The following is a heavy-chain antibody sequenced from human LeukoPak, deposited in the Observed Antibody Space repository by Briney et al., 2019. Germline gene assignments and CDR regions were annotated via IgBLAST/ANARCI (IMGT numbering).Heavy chain of an antibody. CDR2: ISAYNGNT. Sequence: ASVKVSCKASGYTFTSYGISWARQAPGQGPEWMGWISAYNGNTNYAQKLQGRVTMTTDTSTSTAYMELRSLRSDDTAVYYCARVSYIAAAGQFDYWGQGTLVTVSS. V-gene: IGHV1-18*01. CDR1: GYTFTSYG. CDR3: ARVSYIAAAGQFDY. J-gene: IGHJ4*02. D-gene: IGHD6-13*01.